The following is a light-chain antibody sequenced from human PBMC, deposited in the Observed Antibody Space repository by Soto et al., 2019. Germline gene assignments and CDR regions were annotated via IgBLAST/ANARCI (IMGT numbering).Light chain of an antibody. Sequence: QSVLTQPPSASGTPGQRVSISCSGSSSNIGSHYVYWYQQLPGTAPKLVIYRNNQRPSGVPDRFSGSKSGTSASLAISGLRSEDEADYYCAAWDDSPSGRVFGGGTKLTVL. CDR1: SSNIGSHY. CDR3: AAWDDSPSGRV. J-gene: IGLJ2*01. CDR2: RNN. V-gene: IGLV1-47*01.